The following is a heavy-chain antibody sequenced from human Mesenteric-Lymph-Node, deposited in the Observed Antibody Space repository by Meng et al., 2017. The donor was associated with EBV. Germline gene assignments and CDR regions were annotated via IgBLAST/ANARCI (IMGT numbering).Heavy chain of an antibody. CDR2: INAGNGNT. CDR1: GYTFTSYA. J-gene: IGHJ4*02. D-gene: IGHD2-21*02. Sequence: VQLVQSGAEVKKPGASVKVSCKASGYTFTSYAMHWVRQAPGQRLEWMGWINAGNGNTKYSQKFQGRVTITRDTSASTAYMELSSLRSEDTAVYYCARDYCGGDCYPEYWGQGTLVTVSS. V-gene: IGHV1-3*01. CDR3: ARDYCGGDCYPEY.